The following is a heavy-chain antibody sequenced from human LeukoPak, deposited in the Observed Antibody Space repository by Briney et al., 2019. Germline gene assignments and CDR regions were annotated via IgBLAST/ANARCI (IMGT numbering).Heavy chain of an antibody. D-gene: IGHD3-10*01. V-gene: IGHV3-21*01. CDR2: ISSSSSYI. Sequence: GGSLRLSCAASGFTFSSYSMNWVRQAPGKGLEWVSSISSSSSYIYYADSVKGRFTIPRDNAKNSLYLQMNSLRAEDTAVYYCARDRVTMVRGVPYYYYYGMGVWGKGTTVTVSS. CDR1: GFTFSSYS. CDR3: ARDRVTMVRGVPYYYYYGMGV. J-gene: IGHJ6*04.